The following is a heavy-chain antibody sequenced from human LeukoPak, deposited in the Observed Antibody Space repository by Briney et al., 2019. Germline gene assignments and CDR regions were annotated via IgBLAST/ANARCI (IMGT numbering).Heavy chain of an antibody. CDR2: IYYSGST. CDR3: ARLGEYSYKD. J-gene: IGHJ4*02. D-gene: IGHD5-18*01. V-gene: IGHV4-59*01. Sequence: PSETLSLTCTVSGGSISSYYWSWIRQPPGKGLEWIGYIYYSGSTNYDPSLKSRVTISVDTSKNQFSLKLSSVTAADTAVYYCARLGEYSYKDWGQGTLVTVSS. CDR1: GGSISSYY.